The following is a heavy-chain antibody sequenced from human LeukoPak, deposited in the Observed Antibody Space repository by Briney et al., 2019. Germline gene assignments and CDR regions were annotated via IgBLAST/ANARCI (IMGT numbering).Heavy chain of an antibody. J-gene: IGHJ6*03. Sequence: PSETLSLTCTVSGYSISSGYYWGWIRQPPGKGLEWIGSIYHSGSTYYNPSLKSRVTISVDTSKNQFSLKLSSVTAADTAVYYCARDRAELRFFPTFGSYYMDVWGKGTTVTVSS. CDR2: IYHSGST. D-gene: IGHD3-3*01. CDR3: ARDRAELRFFPTFGSYYMDV. CDR1: GYSISSGYY. V-gene: IGHV4-38-2*02.